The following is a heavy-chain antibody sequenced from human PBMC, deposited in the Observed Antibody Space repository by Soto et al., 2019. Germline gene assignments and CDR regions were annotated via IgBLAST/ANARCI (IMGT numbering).Heavy chain of an antibody. CDR2: IYGGGST. CDR1: GGAIGSHY. V-gene: IGHV4-4*07. J-gene: IGHJ5*02. Sequence: SETLSLTCTISGGAIGSHYWTWIRQPAGKGLEWIGRIYGGGSTKYNPSLQSRVTMSLDTSKNQFSLRLESVTAADTAVYYCARGQRFSDWFDPWGQGTLVTVSS. CDR3: ARGQRFSDWFDP. D-gene: IGHD3-3*01.